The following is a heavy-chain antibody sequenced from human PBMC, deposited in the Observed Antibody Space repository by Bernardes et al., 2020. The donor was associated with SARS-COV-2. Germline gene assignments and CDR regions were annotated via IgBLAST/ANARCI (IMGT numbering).Heavy chain of an antibody. D-gene: IGHD3-22*01. CDR1: GGSISSGGYY. V-gene: IGHV4-31*03. CDR2: IYYSGST. Sequence: SETLSLTCTVSGGSISSGGYYWSWIRQHPGKGLEWIGYIYYSGSTYYNPSLKSRVTISVDTSKNQFSLKLSSVTAADTAVYYCARDPRGGGYFDSWGQGTLVTVSS. J-gene: IGHJ4*02. CDR3: ARDPRGGGYFDS.